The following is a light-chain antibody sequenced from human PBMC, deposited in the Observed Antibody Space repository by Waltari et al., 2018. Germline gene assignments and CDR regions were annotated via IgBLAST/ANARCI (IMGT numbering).Light chain of an antibody. V-gene: IGLV1-36*01. CDR2: YNN. CDR1: NSNIGTNA. CDR3: ATWDDSLRGPV. J-gene: IGLJ3*02. Sequence: QPMLTQPPSLSGAPRQGVTISCSGSNSNIGTNAVSWYQHLPGQAPKLLIYYNNLVASGCSDRFSGSKSGTSASLAISRLQSDDEAQYYCATWDDSLRGPVFGGGTKLTVL.